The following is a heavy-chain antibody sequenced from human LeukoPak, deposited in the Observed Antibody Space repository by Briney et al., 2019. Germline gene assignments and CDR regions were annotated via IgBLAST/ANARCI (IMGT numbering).Heavy chain of an antibody. CDR2: ISGSGGST. Sequence: PGGSLRPSCAASGFTFSSYAMSWVRQAPGKGLEWVSAISGSGGSTYYADSVKGRFTISRDDSKNTLYLQMNSLRAEDSAVYYCARASGSFDYWGQGTLVTVSS. CDR3: ARASGSFDY. CDR1: GFTFSSYA. V-gene: IGHV3-23*01. D-gene: IGHD1-26*01. J-gene: IGHJ4*02.